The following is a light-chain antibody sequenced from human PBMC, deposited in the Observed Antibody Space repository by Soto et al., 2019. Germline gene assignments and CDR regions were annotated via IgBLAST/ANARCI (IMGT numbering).Light chain of an antibody. CDR1: HSVSRTY. Sequence: IVLSPATRTLYLCPGERASLSWRASHSVSRTYLAWYQQKPGQAPRLLMYGASDRATGTPGRISGSGSGTDFTITISGLEPEDAALYYCQQFDGSVTFGQGTKVDIK. CDR2: GAS. V-gene: IGKV3-20*01. CDR3: QQFDGSVT. J-gene: IGKJ1*01.